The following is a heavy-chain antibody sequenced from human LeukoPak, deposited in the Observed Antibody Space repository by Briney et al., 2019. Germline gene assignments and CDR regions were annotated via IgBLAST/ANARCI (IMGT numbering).Heavy chain of an antibody. D-gene: IGHD3-9*01. CDR3: ARGRYYDILTGHYISTRKYYFDY. CDR1: GGSFSGYY. J-gene: IGHJ4*02. V-gene: IGHV4-34*01. CDR2: INHSGST. Sequence: KPSETLSLTCAVYGGSFSGYYWSWIRQPPGKGLEWIGEINHSGSTNYNPSLKSRVTISVDTSKNQFSLKLSSVTAADTAVYYCARGRYYDILTGHYISTRKYYFDYWGQGTLVTVSS.